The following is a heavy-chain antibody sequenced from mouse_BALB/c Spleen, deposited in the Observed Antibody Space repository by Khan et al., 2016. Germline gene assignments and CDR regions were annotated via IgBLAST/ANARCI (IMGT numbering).Heavy chain of an antibody. CDR1: GYSFTGYF. CDR2: INPYNGDT. D-gene: IGHD2-13*01. J-gene: IGHJ3*01. V-gene: IGHV1-37*01. Sequence: VQLQQSGPELVKPGASVKISCKASGYSFTGYFMNWVKQSHGKSLEWIGRINPYNGDTFYNPKFKGKATLTVDKSSSTAYMELLNLTSEDSAVYYCGRSPDGDSAWFAYWGQGTLVTVSA. CDR3: GRSPDGDSAWFAY.